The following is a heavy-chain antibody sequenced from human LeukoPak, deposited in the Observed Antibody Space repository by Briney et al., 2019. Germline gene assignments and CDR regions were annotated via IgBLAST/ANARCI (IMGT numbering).Heavy chain of an antibody. D-gene: IGHD4-11*01. Sequence: GGSLRLSCAASGFTFSSYAMSWVRQAPGKGLEWVSAISGSGGSTYYADSVKGRFTISRDNSKNTLHLQMNSLRAEDTAVYYRAKVPYSNSNNWFDPWGQGTLVTVSS. CDR2: ISGSGGST. CDR3: AKVPYSNSNNWFDP. J-gene: IGHJ5*02. CDR1: GFTFSSYA. V-gene: IGHV3-23*01.